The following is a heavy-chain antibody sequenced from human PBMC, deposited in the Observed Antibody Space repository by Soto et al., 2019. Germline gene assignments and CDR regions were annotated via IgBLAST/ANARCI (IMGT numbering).Heavy chain of an antibody. CDR2: IYYSGTA. J-gene: IGHJ3*01. CDR3: GRHPPHRLFNF. CDR1: GGSIRSYY. Sequence: SETLSLTCTVSGGSIRSYYWSWIRQPPGKGLEWIGSIYYSGTAYYNPSLKSRVTISIDTSKNHFSLKLTSVTAADTAVYYCGRHPPHRLFNFWGQGTTVIVSS. V-gene: IGHV4-59*05.